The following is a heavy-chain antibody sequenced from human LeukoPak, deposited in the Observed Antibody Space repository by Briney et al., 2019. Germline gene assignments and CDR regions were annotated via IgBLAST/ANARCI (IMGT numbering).Heavy chain of an antibody. J-gene: IGHJ4*02. CDR1: GGSISGSTDY. Sequence: SETLSLTCSVSGGSISGSTDYWGWIRQPPGKGLEWIGSISYSGSTYYNPSLKSRVTISVDTSKNQFSLKLSSVTAADTAVYYCVREYSRSVVAGSRPDLWGQGLLVTVSS. V-gene: IGHV4-39*02. CDR2: ISYSGST. CDR3: VREYSRSVVAGSRPDL. D-gene: IGHD2-21*01.